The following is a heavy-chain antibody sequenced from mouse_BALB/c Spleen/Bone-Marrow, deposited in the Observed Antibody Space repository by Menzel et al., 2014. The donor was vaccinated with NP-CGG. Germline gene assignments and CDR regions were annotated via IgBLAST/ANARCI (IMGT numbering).Heavy chain of an antibody. CDR2: IRNKANGYTT. V-gene: IGHV7-3*02. Sequence: EVQRVESGGGLVQPGGSLRLSCATSGFTFTDYYMSWVRQPPGKALEWLGFIRNKANGYTTEYSASVKGRFTISRDNSQSILHLQMNTLRAEDSATYYCAREIINDYHWYFDVWGAGTTVTVSS. J-gene: IGHJ1*01. D-gene: IGHD2-4*01. CDR1: GFTFTDYY. CDR3: AREIINDYHWYFDV.